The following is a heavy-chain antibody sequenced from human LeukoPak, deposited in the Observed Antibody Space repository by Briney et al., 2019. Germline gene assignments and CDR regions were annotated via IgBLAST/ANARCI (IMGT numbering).Heavy chain of an antibody. Sequence: PGGSLRLSCAASGFTFSSYSMNWVRQAPGKGLEWVSSISSSSSYIYYADSVKGRFTISRDNAKNSLYLQMNSLRAEDTAVYYCARVRGALRKSYYFDYWGQGTLVTVSS. V-gene: IGHV3-21*01. CDR3: ARVRGALRKSYYFDY. D-gene: IGHD3-16*01. CDR1: GFTFSSYS. J-gene: IGHJ4*02. CDR2: ISSSSSYI.